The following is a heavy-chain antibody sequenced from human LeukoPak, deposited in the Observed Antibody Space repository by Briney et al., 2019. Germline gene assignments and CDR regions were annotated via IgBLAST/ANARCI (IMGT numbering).Heavy chain of an antibody. CDR2: ISSSSSTI. D-gene: IGHD1-26*01. J-gene: IGHJ4*02. CDR1: GFTFSSYS. V-gene: IGHV3-48*04. Sequence: PGGSLRLSCAASGFTFSSYSMNWVRQAPGKGLEWVSYISSSSSTIYYADSVKGRFTISRDNAKNSLYLQMNSLRAEDTAVYYCARVGGRYGEGLGDYFDYWGQGTLVTVSS. CDR3: ARVGGRYGEGLGDYFDY.